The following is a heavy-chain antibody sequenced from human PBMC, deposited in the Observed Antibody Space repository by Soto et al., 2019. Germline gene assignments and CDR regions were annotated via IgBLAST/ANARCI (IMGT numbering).Heavy chain of an antibody. CDR1: GFSLSTSGAG. J-gene: IGHJ4*02. CDR3: AYRLYAGWLTGSYYDY. D-gene: IGHD7-27*01. CDR2: VYWDDDK. Sequence: QITLKESGPTLVKPTQTLTLTCTFSGFSLSTSGAGVGWIRQPPPKALEWLAVVYWDDDKRYSPSLKSRLTITKDTSKNQVLLKMTNMDPVDTATYYCAYRLYAGWLTGSYYDYWGPGTLVTVSS. V-gene: IGHV2-5*02.